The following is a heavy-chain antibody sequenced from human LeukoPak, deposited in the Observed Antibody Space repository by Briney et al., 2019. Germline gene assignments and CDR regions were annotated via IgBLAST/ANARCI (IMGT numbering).Heavy chain of an antibody. V-gene: IGHV4-30-4*01. J-gene: IGHJ4*02. CDR1: GGSISSGDYY. D-gene: IGHD5-24*01. CDR2: IYYSGST. Sequence: SETLSLTCTVSGGSISSGDYYWSWIRQPPGKGLEWIGYIYYSGSTYYNPSLKSRVTISVDTSKNQFSLKLSSVTAADTAVYYCARGHGGGYKIPERYFDYWGQGTLVTVSS. CDR3: ARGHGGGYKIPERYFDY.